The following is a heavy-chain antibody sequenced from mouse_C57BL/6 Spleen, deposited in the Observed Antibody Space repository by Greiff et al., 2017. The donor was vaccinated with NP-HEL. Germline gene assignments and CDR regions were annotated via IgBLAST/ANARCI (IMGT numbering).Heavy chain of an antibody. CDR3: ARVCYYYGSSYDYYAMDY. J-gene: IGHJ4*01. D-gene: IGHD1-1*01. CDR2: IYPGSGST. CDR1: GYTFTSYW. V-gene: IGHV1-55*01. Sequence: VQLQQSGAELVKPGASVKMSCKASGYTFTSYWITWVKQRPGQGLEWIGDIYPGSGSTNYNEKFKSKATLTVDTSSSTAYMQLSSLTSEDSAVYYCARVCYYYGSSYDYYAMDYWGQGTSVTVSS.